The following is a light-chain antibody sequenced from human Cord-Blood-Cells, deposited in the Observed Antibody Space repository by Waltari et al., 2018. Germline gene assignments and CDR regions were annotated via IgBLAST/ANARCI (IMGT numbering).Light chain of an antibody. CDR1: SSAVGGYNY. CDR2: EVS. J-gene: IGLJ1*01. V-gene: IGLV2-14*01. Sequence: QSALTQPASVSGSPGQSITIPCTGSSSAVGGYNYTSWYQHHPAKATKLMIYEVSNRPSGVSNRFAGSNSGNTASLTIAVLQAEDEADYYCSSYTSSSTLYVFGTGTKVTVL. CDR3: SSYTSSSTLYV.